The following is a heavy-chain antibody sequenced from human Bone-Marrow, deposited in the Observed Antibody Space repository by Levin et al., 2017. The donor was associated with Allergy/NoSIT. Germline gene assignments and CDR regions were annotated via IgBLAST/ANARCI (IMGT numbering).Heavy chain of an antibody. CDR1: GFTLRIYA. J-gene: IGHJ4*02. Sequence: SCSASGFTLRIYAMHWVRQAPGKGLEYVSGIGSDGVDTYYADSVKGRFTVSRDNSKNKLFLQMSSLRTEDTAVYYCVKDFAATWGQGTLVTVSS. D-gene: IGHD6-13*01. CDR2: IGSDGVDT. CDR3: VKDFAAT. V-gene: IGHV3-64D*06.